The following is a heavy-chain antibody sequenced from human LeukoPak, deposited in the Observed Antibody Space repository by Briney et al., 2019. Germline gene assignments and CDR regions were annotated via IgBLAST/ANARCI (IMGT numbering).Heavy chain of an antibody. CDR3: ARGVGSSWTYYYYYGMDV. D-gene: IGHD6-13*01. V-gene: IGHV4-59*08. J-gene: IGHJ6*02. Sequence: PSETLSLTCTVSGGSISSYYWSWIRQPPGKGLEWVGYIYYSGSTNYNPSLKSRVTISVDTSKNQFSLKLTSVTAADTAIYYCARGVGSSWTYYYYYGMDVWGQGTTVTVSS. CDR1: GGSISSYY. CDR2: IYYSGST.